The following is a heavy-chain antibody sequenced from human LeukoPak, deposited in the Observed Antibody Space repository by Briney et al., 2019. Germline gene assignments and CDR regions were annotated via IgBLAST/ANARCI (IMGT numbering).Heavy chain of an antibody. CDR3: ARNEVVPAAFDY. CDR1: GGSISSGGYS. CDR2: IYHSGST. V-gene: IGHV4-30-2*01. D-gene: IGHD2-2*01. J-gene: IGHJ4*02. Sequence: NPSQTLSLTCAVSGGSISSGGYSWSWIRQPPGKGLEWIGYIYHSGSTYYNPSLKSRVTISVDRSKNQFSLKLSSVTAADTAVYYCARNEVVPAAFDYWGQGTLVTVSS.